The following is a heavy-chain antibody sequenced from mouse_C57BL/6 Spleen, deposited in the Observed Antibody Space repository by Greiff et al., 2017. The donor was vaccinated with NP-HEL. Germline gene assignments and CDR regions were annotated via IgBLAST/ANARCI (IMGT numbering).Heavy chain of an antibody. V-gene: IGHV5-17*01. D-gene: IGHD1-1*01. CDR2: ISSGSSTI. J-gene: IGHJ2*01. CDR3: GRGYCGSSPCDG. Sequence: EVHLVESGGGLVKPGGSLKLSCAASGFTFSDYGMHWVRQAPEQGLEWVAYISSGSSTINYADTVKGRFTISRDKATNTLFLQLTSLRSEDTAMYYCGRGYCGSSPCDGWGRGTTLTVSS. CDR1: GFTFSDYG.